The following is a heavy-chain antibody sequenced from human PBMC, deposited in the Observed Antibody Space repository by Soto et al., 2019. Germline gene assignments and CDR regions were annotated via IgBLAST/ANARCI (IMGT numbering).Heavy chain of an antibody. CDR3: ARKNGVLDAFDI. D-gene: IGHD4-17*01. Sequence: SDTLSLTCAVYGGSFSGYYWSWIRQPPGKGLEWIGEINHSGSTNYNPSLKSRVTISVDTSKNQFSLKLSSVTAVDTAVYYCARKNGVLDAFDIWGQGTMVTVS. V-gene: IGHV4-34*01. CDR2: INHSGST. J-gene: IGHJ3*02. CDR1: GGSFSGYY.